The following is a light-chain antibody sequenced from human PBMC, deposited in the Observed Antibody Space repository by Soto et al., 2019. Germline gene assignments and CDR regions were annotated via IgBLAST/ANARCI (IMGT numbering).Light chain of an antibody. CDR3: QQYGSSVWT. Sequence: EIVLTQSPGSLSLSPGERATLSCRASQSITSNYLAWYQKKPGQAPRLLLYGASSRATGIPDRFSGSGSGTDFSLTISRLEPEDFALYFCQQYGSSVWTFGQGTKVEI. J-gene: IGKJ1*01. CDR1: QSITSNY. CDR2: GAS. V-gene: IGKV3-20*01.